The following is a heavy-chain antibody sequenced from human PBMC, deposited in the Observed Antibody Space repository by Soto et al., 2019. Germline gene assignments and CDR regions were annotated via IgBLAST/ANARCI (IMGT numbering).Heavy chain of an antibody. D-gene: IGHD3-9*01. Sequence: QVQLVQSGAEVKKPGSSVKVSCKASGGTFSSYAISWVRQAPGQGLEWMGGIIPIFGTANYAQKFQGRVTITADESTSTAYMERSSMRSEDTAVYYCARKSPGLRYFDWPYYYYGMDVWGQGTTVTVSS. CDR3: ARKSPGLRYFDWPYYYYGMDV. J-gene: IGHJ6*02. V-gene: IGHV1-69*12. CDR1: GGTFSSYA. CDR2: IIPIFGTA.